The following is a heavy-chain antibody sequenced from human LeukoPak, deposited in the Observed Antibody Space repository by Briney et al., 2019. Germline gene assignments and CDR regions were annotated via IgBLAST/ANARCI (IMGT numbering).Heavy chain of an antibody. CDR3: AKDGTRGIRFGKIPHYFDY. CDR2: ISYDGGNK. V-gene: IGHV3-30*04. J-gene: IGHJ4*02. D-gene: IGHD3-10*01. CDR1: GFTFSSYA. Sequence: PGGSLRLSCAASGFTFSSYAMHWVRQAPGKGLEWVAVISYDGGNKYYADSVKGRFTISRDSSKNTLYLQMNSLRVEDTAVYYCAKDGTRGIRFGKIPHYFDYWGQGTLVTVSS.